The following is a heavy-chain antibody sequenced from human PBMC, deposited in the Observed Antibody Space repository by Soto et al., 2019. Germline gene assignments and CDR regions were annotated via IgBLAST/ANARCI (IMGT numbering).Heavy chain of an antibody. CDR2: IYSGTT. V-gene: IGHV4-30-2*01. J-gene: IGHJ4*02. Sequence: PSETLSLTCAVSGGSIISGGYSWSWIRQPPGKGLGWIGYIYSGTTHYNPSLESRVTIAMDRSKNQVSLSLKSVTAADTAVYYCAREDSGAFFDFWGQGTLVTVSS. CDR3: AREDSGAFFDF. CDR1: GGSIISGGYS. D-gene: IGHD2-15*01.